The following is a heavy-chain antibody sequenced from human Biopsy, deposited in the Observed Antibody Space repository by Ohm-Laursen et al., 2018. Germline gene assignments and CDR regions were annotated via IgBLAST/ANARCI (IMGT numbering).Heavy chain of an antibody. CDR3: ARDSYCSGGNCYSPLDH. V-gene: IGHV1-2*02. D-gene: IGHD2-15*01. CDR2: IDPDGGRT. J-gene: IGHJ4*02. CDR1: GYTFSLYH. Sequence: ASVKVSCKPSGYTFSLYHIHWVRQAPGQGLEWMGWIDPDGGRTSFGQNFQGRVTMTSDTSTGTAYLELTRLRSDDTAVYYCARDSYCSGGNCYSPLDHWGQGTLVTVSA.